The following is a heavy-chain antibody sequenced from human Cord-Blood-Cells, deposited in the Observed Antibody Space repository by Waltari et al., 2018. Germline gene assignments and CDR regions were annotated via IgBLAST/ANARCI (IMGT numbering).Heavy chain of an antibody. J-gene: IGHJ4*02. V-gene: IGHV1-69-2*01. CDR3: ATLPATEGVDY. D-gene: IGHD5-12*01. CDR2: VDPEDGET. Sequence: EVQLVQSGAEVKKPGATVKLSCKASGYTFTDYYMHWVQQAPGKGIEWMGLVDPEDGETIYAEKFQGRVTITAETSTDTAYMELSSLISEDTAVYYCATLPATEGVDYWGQGTLVTVSS. CDR1: GYTFTDYY.